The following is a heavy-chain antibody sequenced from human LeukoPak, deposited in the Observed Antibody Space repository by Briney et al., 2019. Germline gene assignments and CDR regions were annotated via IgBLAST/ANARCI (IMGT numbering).Heavy chain of an antibody. J-gene: IGHJ4*02. CDR2: IQYHGANK. CDR3: ARDVRGVIMRYFDY. Sequence: GGSLRLSCAASGFTFRKYGIPWVRETPGEGLQWVPYIQYHGANKYYADSVKGRFTISRDTSKNTLYLQMNTLRAEDTAVYYCARDVRGVIMRYFDYWGQGTLVTVSS. CDR1: GFTFRKYG. V-gene: IGHV3-30*02. D-gene: IGHD3-10*02.